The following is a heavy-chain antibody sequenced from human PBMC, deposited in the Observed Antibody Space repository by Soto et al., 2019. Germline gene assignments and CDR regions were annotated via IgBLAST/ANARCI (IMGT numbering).Heavy chain of an antibody. CDR1: GFTFSSDS. V-gene: IGHV3-48*01. CDR3: ARHPERIAEIGWFDP. D-gene: IGHD6-13*01. CDR2: ISSSSSTI. Sequence: EVQLVESGGGLVQPGGSLRLSCAASGFTFSSDSMNRVRQAPGKGLEWVSYISSSSSTIYYADSVKGRFTISRDNAKNSLYLQMNSLRAEDTAVYYCARHPERIAEIGWFDPWGQGTLVTVSS. J-gene: IGHJ5*02.